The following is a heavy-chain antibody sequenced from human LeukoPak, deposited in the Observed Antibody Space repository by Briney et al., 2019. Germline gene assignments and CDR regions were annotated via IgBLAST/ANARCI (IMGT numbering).Heavy chain of an antibody. CDR1: GYTFSSYA. D-gene: IGHD1-26*01. Sequence: GGSLRLSCAASGYTFSSYAMSWVRQAPGKGLEWVSAISGSSGSTYYADSVKGRFTISRDNSKNMLYLQMNSLRAEDTAVYYCAKVGSDRGSYYFDYWGQGTLVTVSS. V-gene: IGHV3-23*01. CDR2: ISGSSGST. CDR3: AKVGSDRGSYYFDY. J-gene: IGHJ4*02.